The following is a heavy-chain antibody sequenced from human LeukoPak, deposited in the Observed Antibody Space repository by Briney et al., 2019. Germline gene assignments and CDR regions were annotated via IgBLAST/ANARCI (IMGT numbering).Heavy chain of an antibody. V-gene: IGHV3-74*01. CDR1: GFTFSSYG. J-gene: IGHJ4*02. CDR2: SNGDGRTT. Sequence: PGGSPRLSCAASGFTFSSYGMHWVRQAPGKGLVWVSRSNGDGRTTSYADSVKGRFTISRDNAKNTLYLQMNSLRAEDTAVYYCARAEGWSLYDYWGQGTLVTVSS. CDR3: ARAEGWSLYDY. D-gene: IGHD2-8*01.